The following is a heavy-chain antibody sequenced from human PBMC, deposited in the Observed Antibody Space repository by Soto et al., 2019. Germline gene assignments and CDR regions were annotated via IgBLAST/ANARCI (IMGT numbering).Heavy chain of an antibody. CDR3: ARGSGYDYSEDYYYYGMDV. D-gene: IGHD5-12*01. CDR2: INAGNGNT. CDR1: GYTFTSYA. J-gene: IGHJ6*02. Sequence: ASVKVSCKASGYTFTSYAMHWVRQAPGQRLEWMGWINAGNGNTKYSQKFQGRVTITRDTSASTAYMELSSLRSEDTAVYYCARGSGYDYSEDYYYYGMDVWGQGTTVTVSS. V-gene: IGHV1-3*01.